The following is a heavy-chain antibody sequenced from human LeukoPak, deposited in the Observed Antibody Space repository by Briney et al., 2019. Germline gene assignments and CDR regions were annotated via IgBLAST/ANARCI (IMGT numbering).Heavy chain of an antibody. V-gene: IGHV3-30*02. D-gene: IGHD1-26*01. CDR3: AIDRVGATYYFDY. CDR1: GFTFSSYG. CDR2: IRYDGSNK. Sequence: QPGGSLRLSCAASGFTFSSYGMHWVRQAPGKGLEWVAFIRYDGSNKYYADSVKGRFTISRDNSKNTLYLQMNSLRAEDTAVYYCAIDRVGATYYFDYWGQGTLVTVSS. J-gene: IGHJ4*02.